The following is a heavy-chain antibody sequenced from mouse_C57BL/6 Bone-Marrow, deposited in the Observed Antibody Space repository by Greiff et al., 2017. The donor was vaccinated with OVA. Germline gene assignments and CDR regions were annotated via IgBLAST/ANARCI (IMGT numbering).Heavy chain of an antibody. CDR2: IDPEDGET. J-gene: IGHJ1*03. V-gene: IGHV14-2*01. Sequence: DVKLQESGAELVKPGASVKLSCTASGFNIKDYYMHWVKQRTEQGLEWIGRIDPEDGETKYAPKFQGKATITADTSSNTAYLQLSSLTSEDTAVYYCALYYYGSSSYWYFDVWGTGTTVTVSS. D-gene: IGHD1-1*01. CDR3: ALYYYGSSSYWYFDV. CDR1: GFNIKDYY.